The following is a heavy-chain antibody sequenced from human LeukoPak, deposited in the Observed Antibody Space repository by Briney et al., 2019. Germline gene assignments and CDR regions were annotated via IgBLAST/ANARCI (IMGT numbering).Heavy chain of an antibody. Sequence: GGSLRLSCAASGFTFSNYYMSWIRQTPGKGLEWVSYISSSGSAMFYADSVKGRFTISRDNAKNSLYLQMNSLRAEDTAVYYCARVVYCSGGSCHIFAFDIWGQGTMVTVSS. J-gene: IGHJ3*02. CDR3: ARVVYCSGGSCHIFAFDI. CDR1: GFTFSNYY. D-gene: IGHD2-15*01. V-gene: IGHV3-11*01. CDR2: ISSSGSAM.